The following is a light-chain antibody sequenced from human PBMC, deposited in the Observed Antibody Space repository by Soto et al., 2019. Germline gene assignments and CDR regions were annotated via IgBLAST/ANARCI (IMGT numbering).Light chain of an antibody. CDR2: DAS. CDR3: QQRSNWPPGGT. J-gene: IGKJ4*01. V-gene: IGKV3-11*01. Sequence: EIVLTQSPATLSLSPGARDTLSCRARQSVGTHLAWYQKKPGQGPRLLIYDASTRATGIPARFSGGGSGTDFTLTISSLEPDDFAVYYCQQRSNWPPGGTFGGGTKVDIK. CDR1: QSVGTH.